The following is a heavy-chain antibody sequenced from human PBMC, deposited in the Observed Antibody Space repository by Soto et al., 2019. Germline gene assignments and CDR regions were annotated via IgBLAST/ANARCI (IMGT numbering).Heavy chain of an antibody. CDR2: IRGSDDSP. V-gene: IGHV3-23*01. CDR1: GFTFSSYA. Sequence: EVQLLESGGGLVQPGESLRLSCAASGFTFSSYAMSWVRQAPGKGLEWVSVIRGSDDSPYYADSVKGRFTISRDNSTNTLYLQMNSLRAEDTAVYYCAKRSSSSTFDYWGQGTLVTVSS. J-gene: IGHJ4*02. D-gene: IGHD6-6*01. CDR3: AKRSSSSTFDY.